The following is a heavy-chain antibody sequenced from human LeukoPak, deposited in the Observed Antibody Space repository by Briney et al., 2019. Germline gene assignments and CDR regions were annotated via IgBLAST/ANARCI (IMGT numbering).Heavy chain of an antibody. Sequence: SVKVSCKASGGTFSSYSITWVRQAPGQGLEWMGGIMPLFNTANYAQQFQGRVTITTDESTSTAYMELSSLKFEDTAMDYCARVDRYHYYLGVWGKGNPVTVS. V-gene: IGHV1-69*05. CDR1: GGTFSSYS. CDR3: ARVDRYHYYLGV. J-gene: IGHJ6*03. CDR2: IMPLFNTA.